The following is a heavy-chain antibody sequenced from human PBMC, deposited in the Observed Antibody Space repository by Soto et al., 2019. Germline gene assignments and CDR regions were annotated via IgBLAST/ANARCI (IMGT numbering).Heavy chain of an antibody. CDR3: ATANWSHHYFDP. V-gene: IGHV4-4*02. CDR1: GGSISSSNW. J-gene: IGHJ5*02. Sequence: KPSETLSLTCAVSGGSISSSNWWSWVRQPPGKGLEWIGEINHSGSPNYNPSLKSRVTISVDTSKNQFSLKMTSVTAADTAVYYCATANWSHHYFDPWGQGTLVTVSS. D-gene: IGHD1-1*01. CDR2: INHSGSP.